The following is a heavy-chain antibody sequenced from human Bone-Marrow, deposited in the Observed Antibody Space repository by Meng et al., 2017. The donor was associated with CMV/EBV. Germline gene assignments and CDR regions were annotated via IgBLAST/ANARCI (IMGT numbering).Heavy chain of an antibody. J-gene: IGHJ6*02. Sequence: GGSLRLSCGSSGFTFSRYWMTWVRQAPGKGLEWAANIKQDGSERHCLDSVQGRFTISRDNAKNSLSLQMDSLRAEDTALYYCARFVRGGAVAGAGRYYYGMDVWGQGTPVTVSS. D-gene: IGHD6-19*01. CDR1: GFTFSRYW. V-gene: IGHV3-7*01. CDR3: ARFVRGGAVAGAGRYYYGMDV. CDR2: IKQDGSER.